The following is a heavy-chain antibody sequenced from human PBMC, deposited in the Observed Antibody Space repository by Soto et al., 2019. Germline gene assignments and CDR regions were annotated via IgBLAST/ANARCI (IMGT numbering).Heavy chain of an antibody. CDR2: INNDGSAT. CDR3: ARGYDYGGKSGSY. V-gene: IGHV3-74*03. D-gene: IGHD4-17*01. CDR1: GFTFSSYS. Sequence: AVGSLRLSCAGSGFTFSSYSMHWIRQAPGKGLVWVSRINNDGSATEYADSVKGRFTMSRDNAKNSLYLQMSSLRAEDTAVYYCARGYDYGGKSGSYWGQGTLVTVSS. J-gene: IGHJ4*02.